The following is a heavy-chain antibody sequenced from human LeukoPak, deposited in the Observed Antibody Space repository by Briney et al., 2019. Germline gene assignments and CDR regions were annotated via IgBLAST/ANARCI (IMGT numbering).Heavy chain of an antibody. D-gene: IGHD3-10*01. CDR1: GGSISSYY. CDR2: IYYSGST. CDR3: ARAYYYGSGSSLNYYYYYMDV. Sequence: SETLSLTCTVSGGSISSYYWSWIRQPPGKGLEWIGYIYYSGSTNYNPSLKSRVTISVGTSKNQFSLKLSSVTAADTAVYYCARAYYYGSGSSLNYYYYYMDVWGKGTTVTVSS. V-gene: IGHV4-59*01. J-gene: IGHJ6*03.